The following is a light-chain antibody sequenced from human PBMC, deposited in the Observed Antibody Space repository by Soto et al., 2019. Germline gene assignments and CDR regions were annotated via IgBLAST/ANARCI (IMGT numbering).Light chain of an antibody. Sequence: NFMLTQPHSVSESPGKTVTISCTGSSGSIASNYVQWYQQRPGSAPTTVIYEDNHRPSGVPDRFSGSIDRSSNSASLTISGLKTEDEADYYCQSYDTSNNWVFGGGTKVTVL. V-gene: IGLV6-57*02. J-gene: IGLJ3*02. CDR3: QSYDTSNNWV. CDR2: EDN. CDR1: SGSIASNY.